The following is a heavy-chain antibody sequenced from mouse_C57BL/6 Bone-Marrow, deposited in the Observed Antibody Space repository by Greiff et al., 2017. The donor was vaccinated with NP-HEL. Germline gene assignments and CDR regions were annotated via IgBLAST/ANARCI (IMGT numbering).Heavy chain of an antibody. CDR1: GYTFTDYY. Sequence: EVQLQQSGPELVKPGASVTISCKASGYTFTDYYMNWVKQSHGKSLEWIGDINPNNGGTSYNQKFKGKATLTVDKSSSTAYMELRSLTSEDSAVYYCATYDYDSYYYAMDYWGQGTSVTVSS. V-gene: IGHV1-26*01. CDR2: INPNNGGT. CDR3: ATYDYDSYYYAMDY. D-gene: IGHD2-4*01. J-gene: IGHJ4*01.